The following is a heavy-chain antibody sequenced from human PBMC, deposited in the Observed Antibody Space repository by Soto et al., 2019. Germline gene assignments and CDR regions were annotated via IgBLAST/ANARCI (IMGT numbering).Heavy chain of an antibody. CDR2: IYYSGRT. V-gene: IGHV4-30-4*01. D-gene: IGHD2-2*01. CDR1: GGSISSTDYY. J-gene: IGHJ4*02. Sequence: SETLSLTCTVSGGSISSTDYYWSWIRQPPGKGLEWIGYIYYSGRTYYNPSLKSRVTISVDTSKNQFSLKLSSVTAADTAVYYCAGDRSSIDFDYWGQGTLVTVSS. CDR3: AGDRSSIDFDY.